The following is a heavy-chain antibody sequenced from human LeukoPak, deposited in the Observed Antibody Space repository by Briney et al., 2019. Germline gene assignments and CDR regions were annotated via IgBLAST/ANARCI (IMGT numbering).Heavy chain of an antibody. CDR3: ARDPGERYFDY. CDR2: IYHSGST. V-gene: IGHV4-38-2*02. CDR1: GYSISSGYY. J-gene: IGHJ4*02. Sequence: SETLSLTCTVSGYSISSGYYWGWIRQPPGKGLEWIGSIYHSGSTYYNPSLKSRVTISVDTSKNQFSLKLSSVTAADTAVYYCARDPGERYFDYWGQGTLVTVSS. D-gene: IGHD3-16*01.